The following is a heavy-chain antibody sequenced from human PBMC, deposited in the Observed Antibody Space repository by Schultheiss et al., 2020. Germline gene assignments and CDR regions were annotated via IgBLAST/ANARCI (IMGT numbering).Heavy chain of an antibody. CDR2: IYTSGST. D-gene: IGHD3-3*01. CDR3: ARVLGYYDFWSGYYAFYYYYMEV. Sequence: SETLSLTCAVYGGSFSGYYWSWIRQHPGKGLEWIGRIYTSGSTNYNPSLKSRVTISVDTSKNQFSLKLSSVTAADTAVYYCARVLGYYDFWSGYYAFYYYYMEVWGKGTTVTVSS. J-gene: IGHJ6*03. V-gene: IGHV4-59*10. CDR1: GGSFSGYY.